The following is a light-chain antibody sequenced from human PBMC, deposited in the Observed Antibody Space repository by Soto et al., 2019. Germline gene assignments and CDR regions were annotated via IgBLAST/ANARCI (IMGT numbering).Light chain of an antibody. V-gene: IGKV3-11*01. CDR1: QSVSSY. Sequence: EIVLTQSPATLSLSPGERATLSCRASQSVSSYLAWYQQKPGQAPRLLIYDASNRATGIPARFSGSGSGTDFTLTIRSLATEDFAIYYCKQRRNWPATFGTGNKVDIK. J-gene: IGKJ3*01. CDR3: KQRRNWPAT. CDR2: DAS.